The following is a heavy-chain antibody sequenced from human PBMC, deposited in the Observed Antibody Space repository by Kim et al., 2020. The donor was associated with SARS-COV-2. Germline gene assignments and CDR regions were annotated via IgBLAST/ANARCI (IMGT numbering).Heavy chain of an antibody. CDR2: ISGSGGST. Sequence: GGSLRLSCAASGFTFSSYAMSWVRQAPGKGLEWVSAISGSGGSTYYADSVKGRFTISRDNSKNTLYLQMNSLRAEDTAVYYCAKGGIRWLGPVDWFDPWGQGTLVTVSS. J-gene: IGHJ5*02. CDR3: AKGGIRWLGPVDWFDP. V-gene: IGHV3-23*01. D-gene: IGHD6-19*01. CDR1: GFTFSSYA.